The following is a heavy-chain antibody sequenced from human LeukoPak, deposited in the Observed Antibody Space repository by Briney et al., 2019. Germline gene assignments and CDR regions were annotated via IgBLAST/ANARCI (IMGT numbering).Heavy chain of an antibody. D-gene: IGHD4-11*01. CDR2: INPNSGGT. CDR1: GYTFTGYY. CDR3: ARAREMTRPFDY. Sequence: ASVKVSCKASGYTFTGYYMHWVRQAPGQGLKWMGWINPNSGGTNYAQKFQGRVTMTRDTSISTAYMELSRLRSDDTAVYYCARAREMTRPFDYWGQGTLVTVSS. J-gene: IGHJ4*02. V-gene: IGHV1-2*02.